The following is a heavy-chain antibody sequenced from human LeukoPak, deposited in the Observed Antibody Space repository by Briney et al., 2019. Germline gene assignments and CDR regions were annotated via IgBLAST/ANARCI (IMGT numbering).Heavy chain of an antibody. CDR3: AXXTLNXDILTGYSXRFDY. D-gene: IGHD3-9*01. Sequence: SETLSLTCAVYGGSFSGYYWSWIRQPPGKGLEWIGYIYHSGSTYYNPSLKSRVTISVDRSKNQFSLKLSSVTAADTAVYYCAXXTLNXDILTGYSXRFDYWGQGTLVTVSS. J-gene: IGHJ4*02. V-gene: IGHV4-34*01. CDR2: IYHSGST. CDR1: GGSFSGYY.